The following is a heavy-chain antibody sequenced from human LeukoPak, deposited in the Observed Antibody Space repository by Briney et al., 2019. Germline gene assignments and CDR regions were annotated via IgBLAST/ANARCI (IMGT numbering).Heavy chain of an antibody. J-gene: IGHJ4*02. CDR2: IYYSGST. Sequence: SETLSLTCTVSGGSISSYYWSWIRQPPGKGLEWIGYIYYSGSTNYNPSLKSRVTISVDTSKNQFSLKLSSVTAADTAVYYCARGLPTGGEDYWGQGTLVTVSS. CDR1: GGSISSYY. D-gene: IGHD1-14*01. CDR3: ARGLPTGGEDY. V-gene: IGHV4-59*12.